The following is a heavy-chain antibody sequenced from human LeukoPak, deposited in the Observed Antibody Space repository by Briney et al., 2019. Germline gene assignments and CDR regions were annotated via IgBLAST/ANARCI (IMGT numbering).Heavy chain of an antibody. J-gene: IGHJ4*02. V-gene: IGHV3-23*01. Sequence: GGSLRLSCAASGFTFSSYAMSWVRQAPGKGLEWVSSIGGSGGSTYYADSVKGRFTISRDNSKNTLYLQMNSLRAEDTAVYYCAKVETAAAATLRGFDYWGQGTLVTVSS. CDR3: AKVETAAAATLRGFDY. CDR2: IGGSGGST. CDR1: GFTFSSYA. D-gene: IGHD6-13*01.